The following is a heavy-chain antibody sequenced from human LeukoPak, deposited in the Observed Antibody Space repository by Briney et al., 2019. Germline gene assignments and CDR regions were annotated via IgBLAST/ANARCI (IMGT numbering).Heavy chain of an antibody. V-gene: IGHV3-7*01. Sequence: GGSLRLSCAVSGFTFSRHWMSWVRQAPGKGMEWLANIKQDGSEKYYVDSVEGRFTISRDNAKNSLYLQMNSLRAEDTAVYYCARSYYGSGTSYGMDVWGQGTTVTVSS. CDR3: ARSYYGSGTSYGMDV. J-gene: IGHJ6*02. CDR1: GFTFSRHW. CDR2: IKQDGSEK. D-gene: IGHD3-10*01.